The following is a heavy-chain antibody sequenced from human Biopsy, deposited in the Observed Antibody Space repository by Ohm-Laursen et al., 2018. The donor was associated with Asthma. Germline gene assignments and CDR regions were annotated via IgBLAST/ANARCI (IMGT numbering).Heavy chain of an antibody. CDR1: GFTFSTYA. V-gene: IGHV3-30-3*01. Sequence: SLRLSCAASGFTFSTYAMHWVCQAPGKGLEWVAVISYDGSNKYYADSVKGRFTISRDNSKNTLYLQMNSLRGDDTAVYYCARDMNRDGWYFDYWGQGTLVTVSS. CDR3: ARDMNRDGWYFDY. J-gene: IGHJ4*02. CDR2: ISYDGSNK. D-gene: IGHD5-24*01.